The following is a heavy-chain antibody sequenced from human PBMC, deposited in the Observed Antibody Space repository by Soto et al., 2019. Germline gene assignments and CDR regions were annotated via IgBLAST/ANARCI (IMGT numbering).Heavy chain of an antibody. D-gene: IGHD1-26*01. V-gene: IGHV4-59*08. J-gene: IGHJ4*02. CDR1: GGTISSWY. CDR3: ARRYGSAIDY. Sequence: SETLSLTCPVSGGTISSWYWSWIRQPPGKGLEWIGYIYYSGSTNCNPSLKSRVTISVDTSKNQFSLKLSSVTAADTAVYYCARRYGSAIDYWGQGTLVTVSS. CDR2: IYYSGST.